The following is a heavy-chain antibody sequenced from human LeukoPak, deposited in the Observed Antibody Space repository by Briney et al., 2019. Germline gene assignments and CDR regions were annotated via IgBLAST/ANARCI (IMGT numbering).Heavy chain of an antibody. V-gene: IGHV1-3*01. CDR2: INAGNGDT. Sequence: ASVKVSCKASGYTFTNYIIHWVRQAPGQRLEWMGWINAGNGDTKYSQKFQGRVTITADESTSTAYMELSSLRPEDTAVYYCARGSYGSSSGGYWGQGTLVTVSS. D-gene: IGHD6-13*01. CDR1: GYTFTNYI. CDR3: ARGSYGSSSGGY. J-gene: IGHJ4*02.